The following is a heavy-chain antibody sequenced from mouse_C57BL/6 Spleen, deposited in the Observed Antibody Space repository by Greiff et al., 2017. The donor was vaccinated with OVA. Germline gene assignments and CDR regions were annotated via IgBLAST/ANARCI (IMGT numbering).Heavy chain of an antibody. CDR3: ARGDYSTSYAMDY. D-gene: IGHD2-5*01. CDR2: INYDGSST. V-gene: IGHV5-16*01. CDR1: GFTFSDYY. Sequence: EVQVVESEGGLVQPGSSMKLSCTASGFTFSDYYMAWVRQVPEKGLEWVANINYDGSSTYYLDSLKSRFIISRDNAKNILYLQMSSLKSEDTATYYCARGDYSTSYAMDYWGQGTSVTVSS. J-gene: IGHJ4*01.